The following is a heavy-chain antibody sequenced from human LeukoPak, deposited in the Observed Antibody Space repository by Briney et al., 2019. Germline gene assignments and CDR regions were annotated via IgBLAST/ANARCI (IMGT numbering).Heavy chain of an antibody. D-gene: IGHD2-2*01. J-gene: IGHJ4*02. CDR2: INPNSGGA. CDR3: AREGDPYIVVVPAATGY. Sequence: ASVKVSCKASGYTFTGYYMHWVRQAPGQGLEWMGWINPNSGGANYAQKFQGRVTMTRDTSISTAYMELSRLRSDDTAAYYCAREGDPYIVVVPAATGYWGQGTLVTVSS. CDR1: GYTFTGYY. V-gene: IGHV1-2*02.